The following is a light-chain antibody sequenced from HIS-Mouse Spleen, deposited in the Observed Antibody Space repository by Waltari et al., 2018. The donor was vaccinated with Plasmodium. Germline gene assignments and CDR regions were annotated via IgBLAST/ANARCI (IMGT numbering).Light chain of an antibody. Sequence: AIRMTQSPSSFSASTGDRVTITCRASQGISSYLAWYQQKPGKAPKLLIYAASTLQSGVPSSFSGSGSGTDFTLTIRCLQSEDFATYYCQQYYSYPLTFGGGTKVEIK. CDR3: QQYYSYPLT. CDR2: AAS. J-gene: IGKJ4*01. CDR1: QGISSY. V-gene: IGKV1-8*01.